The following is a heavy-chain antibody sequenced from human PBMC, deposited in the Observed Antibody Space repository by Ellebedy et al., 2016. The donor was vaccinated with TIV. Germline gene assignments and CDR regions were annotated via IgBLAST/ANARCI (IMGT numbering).Heavy chain of an antibody. D-gene: IGHD3-10*01. Sequence: GESLKISCVASGFTFSSHAMCWVRQAPGKGLEWVSTISDSGGNTHFPDSVKGRFTISRDNSRNTVYLQMNNLRAEDTAVYYCARDSGRRRSWDNDYWGQGTLVTVSS. CDR3: ARDSGRRRSWDNDY. V-gene: IGHV3-23*01. J-gene: IGHJ4*02. CDR2: ISDSGGNT. CDR1: GFTFSSHA.